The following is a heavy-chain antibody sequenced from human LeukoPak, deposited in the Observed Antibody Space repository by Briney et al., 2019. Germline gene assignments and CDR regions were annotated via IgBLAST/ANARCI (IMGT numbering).Heavy chain of an antibody. CDR3: ARHLRSWDGSGWSGLWDD. V-gene: IGHV4-59*01. Sequence: PSETLSLTCTVSGGSINTDYWSWIRQSPGKGLEWIGYINYSGSTNYNPSVKSRVTISVDASKKQFSLKLSSVTAADTAVYYCARHLRSWDGSGWSGLWDDWGQGTLVTVSS. J-gene: IGHJ4*02. D-gene: IGHD6-19*01. CDR1: GGSINTDY. CDR2: INYSGST.